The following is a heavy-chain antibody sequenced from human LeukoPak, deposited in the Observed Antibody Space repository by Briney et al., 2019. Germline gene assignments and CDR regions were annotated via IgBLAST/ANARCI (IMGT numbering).Heavy chain of an antibody. CDR3: AKREFDSSDFDY. D-gene: IGHD3-10*01. V-gene: IGHV3-23*01. Sequence: PGGSLRLSCAASGFTFSSYAMSRVRQAPGKGLEWVSAISASGGSTYYADSVKGRFTISRDNSKNTLYLQMNSLRAEDTAVYYCAKREFDSSDFDYWGQGTLVTVSS. CDR2: ISASGGST. J-gene: IGHJ4*02. CDR1: GFTFSSYA.